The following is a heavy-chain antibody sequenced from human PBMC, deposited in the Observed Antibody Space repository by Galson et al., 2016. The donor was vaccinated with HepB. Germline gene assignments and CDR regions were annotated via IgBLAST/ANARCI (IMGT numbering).Heavy chain of an antibody. V-gene: IGHV3-23*01. CDR1: GFTFSSYA. Sequence: SLRLSCAASGFTFSSYAMTWVRQAPGKGLEWVSTINDGGRNTYYAGSVKGRFTISRDDSQSTLYLQMNSLRGEDTAVYYCAKDSTPLNWFGPWGQGTLVTVSS. CDR2: INDGGRNT. CDR3: AKDSTPLNWFGP. D-gene: IGHD3-16*02. J-gene: IGHJ5*02.